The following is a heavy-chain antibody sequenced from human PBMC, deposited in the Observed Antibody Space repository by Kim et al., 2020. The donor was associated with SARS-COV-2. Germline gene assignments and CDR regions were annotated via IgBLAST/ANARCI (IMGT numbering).Heavy chain of an antibody. Sequence: GGSLRLSCAASGFTFSSYSMNWVRQAPGKGLEWVSYISSSSSTIYYADSVKGRFTISRDNAKNSLYLQMNSLRDEDTAVYYCARDYSTYCSGGSCYPNYYYYYGMDVWGQGTTVTVSS. D-gene: IGHD2-15*01. V-gene: IGHV3-48*02. CDR2: ISSSSSTI. CDR3: ARDYSTYCSGGSCYPNYYYYYGMDV. J-gene: IGHJ6*02. CDR1: GFTFSSYS.